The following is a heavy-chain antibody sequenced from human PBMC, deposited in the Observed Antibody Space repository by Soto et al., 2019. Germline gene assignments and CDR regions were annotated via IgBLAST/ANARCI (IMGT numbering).Heavy chain of an antibody. CDR2: IYPGDSDT. V-gene: IGHV5-51*01. Sequence: GESLKISCKVSGYSFTSYWIGWVRQMPGKGLEWMGIIYPGDSDTRYSPSFQGQVTISADKSISTAYLQWSSLKASDTAMHYCARSLGGDSTVTTPPYYFDDWGQGTLVTVYS. J-gene: IGHJ4*02. D-gene: IGHD4-4*01. CDR1: GYSFTSYW. CDR3: ARSLGGDSTVTTPPYYFDD.